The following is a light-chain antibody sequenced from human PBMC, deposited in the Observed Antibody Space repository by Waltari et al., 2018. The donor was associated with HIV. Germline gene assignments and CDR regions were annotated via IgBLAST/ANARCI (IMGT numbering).Light chain of an antibody. CDR3: QHYNDWPIT. V-gene: IGKV3-15*01. Sequence: EIVMTQSPATLSVSPGERVTLSCRASQSVSSNLAWYQQIPGQAPRLLIYDASTRATGSPARFSGSGSGTEFTLTISSLQSEDFAIYYCQHYNDWPITFGQGTRLEIK. CDR2: DAS. J-gene: IGKJ5*01. CDR1: QSVSSN.